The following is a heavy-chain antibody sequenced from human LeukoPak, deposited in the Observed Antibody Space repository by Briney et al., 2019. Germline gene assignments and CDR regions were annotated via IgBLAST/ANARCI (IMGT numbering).Heavy chain of an antibody. J-gene: IGHJ4*02. CDR3: ASQGTRWSPEDFDY. V-gene: IGHV4-39*01. Sequence: PSETLSLTCTVSGGSISSSSYYRGWIRQPPGKGLEWIGSIYYSGSTYYNPSLKSRVTISVDTSKNQFSLKLSSVTAADTAVYYCASQGTRWSPEDFDYWGQGTLVTVSS. CDR2: IYYSGST. D-gene: IGHD4-23*01. CDR1: GGSISSSSYY.